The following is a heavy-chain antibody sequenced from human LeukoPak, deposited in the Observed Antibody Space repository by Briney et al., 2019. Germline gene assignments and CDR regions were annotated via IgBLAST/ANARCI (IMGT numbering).Heavy chain of an antibody. CDR1: GFTFSSYA. Sequence: GRSLRLSCAASGFTFSSYAMHWVRQAPGKGLEWVAVISYDGSNKYYADSVKGRFTISRDNSKNTLYLQMNSLRAEDTAVYYCAREARQLVNSDAFDIWGQGTMVTVSS. CDR3: AREARQLVNSDAFDI. J-gene: IGHJ3*02. CDR2: ISYDGSNK. D-gene: IGHD6-13*01. V-gene: IGHV3-30*04.